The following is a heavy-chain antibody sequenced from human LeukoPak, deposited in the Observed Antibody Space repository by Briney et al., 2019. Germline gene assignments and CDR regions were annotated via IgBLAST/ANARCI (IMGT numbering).Heavy chain of an antibody. Sequence: GGSLRLSCAASGFTFSTYWMSWVRQAPGKGLQWVVNIKPDGSEKYYVDSVKGRFTISRDNAKNSVDLLMNSLRVEDTAVYYCARGQSWAFDFWGQGTLVTVSS. V-gene: IGHV3-7*05. D-gene: IGHD1-26*01. J-gene: IGHJ4*02. CDR1: GFTFSTYW. CDR3: ARGQSWAFDF. CDR2: IKPDGSEK.